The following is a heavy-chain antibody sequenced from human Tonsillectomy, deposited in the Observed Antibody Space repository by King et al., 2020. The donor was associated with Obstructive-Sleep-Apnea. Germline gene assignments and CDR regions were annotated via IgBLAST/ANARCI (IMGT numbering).Heavy chain of an antibody. CDR1: GFTFSGYW. Sequence: VQLVESGGGLVQPGGSLRLSCAASGFTFSGYWMSCVRQAPGKGVEWVANIKQDGSEEYYVYSLKGRFTISRDNAKNSLFLQMNSLRAEDTAVYYCARDRSDYVWGSYFMEYYFDYWGQGTLVTVSS. V-gene: IGHV3-7*01. CDR2: IKQDGSEE. D-gene: IGHD3-16*01. J-gene: IGHJ4*02. CDR3: ARDRSDYVWGSYFMEYYFDY.